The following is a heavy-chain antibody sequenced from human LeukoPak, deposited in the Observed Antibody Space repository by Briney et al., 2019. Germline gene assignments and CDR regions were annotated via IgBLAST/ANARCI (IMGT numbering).Heavy chain of an antibody. D-gene: IGHD3-22*01. CDR2: INQDGSQK. CDR1: GFTFSIYW. V-gene: IGHV3-7*03. J-gene: IGHJ4*02. CDR3: ARRYHDYSGYSRQFDY. Sequence: GGSLRLSCAASGFTFSIYWMSWVRQAPGKGLEWVANINQDGSQKYYVDSVKGRFTISRDNAKNSFFLQMSSLKTSDTAMYYCARRYHDYSGYSRQFDYWGQGTLVTVSS.